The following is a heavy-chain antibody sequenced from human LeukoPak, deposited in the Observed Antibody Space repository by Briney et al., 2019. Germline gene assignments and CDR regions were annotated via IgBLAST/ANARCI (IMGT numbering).Heavy chain of an antibody. V-gene: IGHV1-18*01. CDR3: ARARYYDSSGYYWFDP. J-gene: IGHJ5*02. Sequence: GASVKVSCKASGYTFTSYGISWVRQAPGQGLEWMGWISAYNGNTNYAQKLQGRVTMATDTSTSTAYMELRSLRSDDTAVYYCARARYYDSSGYYWFDPWGQGTLVTVSS. CDR1: GYTFTSYG. CDR2: ISAYNGNT. D-gene: IGHD3-22*01.